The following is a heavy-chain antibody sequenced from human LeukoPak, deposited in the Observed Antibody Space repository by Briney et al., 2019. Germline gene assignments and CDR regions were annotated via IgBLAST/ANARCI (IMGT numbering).Heavy chain of an antibody. D-gene: IGHD3-10*01. V-gene: IGHV3-30-3*01. Sequence: QTGGSLRLSCAASGFTFSSYAMTWVRQAPGKGLEWVALISYDGTNKYYADSVKGRFTISRDNSKNTLYLQMNSLRAEDTVVYYCARSPSSGSGTYFDYWGQGTLVTVSS. CDR1: GFTFSSYA. CDR2: ISYDGTNK. CDR3: ARSPSSGSGTYFDY. J-gene: IGHJ4*02.